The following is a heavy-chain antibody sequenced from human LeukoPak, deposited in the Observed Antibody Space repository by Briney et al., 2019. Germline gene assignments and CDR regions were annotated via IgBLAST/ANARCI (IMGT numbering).Heavy chain of an antibody. CDR3: ATSIAVAGTLDY. J-gene: IGHJ4*02. D-gene: IGHD6-19*01. Sequence: PSETLSLTCAVSGYSISSGYYWGWIRQPPGKGLEWIGSIYHSGSTYYNPSLKSRVTISVGTSKNQFSLKLSSVTAADTAVYYCATSIAVAGTLDYWGQGTLVTVSS. CDR1: GYSISSGYY. CDR2: IYHSGST. V-gene: IGHV4-38-2*01.